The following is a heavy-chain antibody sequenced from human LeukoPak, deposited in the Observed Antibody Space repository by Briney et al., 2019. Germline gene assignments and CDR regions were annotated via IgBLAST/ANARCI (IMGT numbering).Heavy chain of an antibody. V-gene: IGHV1-2*02. D-gene: IGHD3-10*01. CDR1: GYTFTGYY. J-gene: IGHJ4*02. CDR3: ATTAPISMVRGVSFDFDY. CDR2: INPNSGGT. Sequence: GASVKVSCKASGYTFTGYYMHWVRQAPGQGLEWMGWINPNSGGTNYAQKFQGRVTMIRDTSISTAYMELSRLRSDDTAVYYCATTAPISMVRGVSFDFDYWGQGTLVTVSS.